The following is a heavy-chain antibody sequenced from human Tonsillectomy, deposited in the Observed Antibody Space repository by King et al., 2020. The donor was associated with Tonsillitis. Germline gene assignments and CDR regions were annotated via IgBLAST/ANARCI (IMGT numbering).Heavy chain of an antibody. CDR1: GFTFSNYF. J-gene: IGHJ3*02. CDR3: AREGRIIIEQLLVDDAFDI. Sequence: VQLVESGGGLVQPGGSLRLSCAASGFTFSNYFMTWVRQAPGKGLEWVANIKQDGSDKFYVDSVKGRFTNSRDNAKNSLYLQMNSLRAEDTAVYYCAREGRIIIEQLLVDDAFDIWGQGTMVTVSS. CDR2: IKQDGSDK. D-gene: IGHD3-10*01. V-gene: IGHV3-7*03.